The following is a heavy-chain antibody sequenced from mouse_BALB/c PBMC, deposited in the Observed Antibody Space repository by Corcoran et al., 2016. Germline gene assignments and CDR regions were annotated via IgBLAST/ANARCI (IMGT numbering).Heavy chain of an antibody. V-gene: IGHV1S34*01. J-gene: IGHJ4*01. D-gene: IGHD1-1*01. CDR3: ARGGNYYGSSLYYYAMDY. Sequence: LVKPGAPGTITCKASDYSFTGYYMHWCKQSHGKSIEWIGYISCYNGATSYNQKFKGKATFTVDTSSSTAYMQFNSLTSEDSAGYYCARGGNYYGSSLYYYAMDYWGQGTSVTVSS. CDR1: DYSFTGYY. CDR2: ISCYNGAT.